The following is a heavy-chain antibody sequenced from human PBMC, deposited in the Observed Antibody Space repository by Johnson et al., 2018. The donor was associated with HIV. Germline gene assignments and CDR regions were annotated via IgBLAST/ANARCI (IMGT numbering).Heavy chain of an antibody. CDR2: ISGSGGST. CDR1: GFTFSSYA. V-gene: IGHV3-23*04. D-gene: IGHD3-22*01. CDR3: AKDIYYYDCSGYDDAFDI. Sequence: VQLVESGGGLVQPGGSLRLSCAASGFTFSSYAMSWVRQAPGKGLEWVSAISGSGGSTYYADSVKGRFTISRDNSKNTLYLQMNSLRAEDTAVYYCAKDIYYYDCSGYDDAFDIWGQGTMVTVSS. J-gene: IGHJ3*02.